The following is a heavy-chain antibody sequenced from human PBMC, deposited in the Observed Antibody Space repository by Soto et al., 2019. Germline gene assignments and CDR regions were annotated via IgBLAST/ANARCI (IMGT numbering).Heavy chain of an antibody. CDR2: FDPEDGET. D-gene: IGHD3-10*02. V-gene: IGHV1-24*01. Sequence: ASVKVSCKVSGYTLTELSIHWVRQAPGKGLEWMGGFDPEDGETIYAQKLQGRVTMTTDTSTSTAYMELRSLRSDDTAVYYCARVESGRVRGVHGYWGQGTLVTVSS. CDR1: GYTLTELS. J-gene: IGHJ4*02. CDR3: ARVESGRVRGVHGY.